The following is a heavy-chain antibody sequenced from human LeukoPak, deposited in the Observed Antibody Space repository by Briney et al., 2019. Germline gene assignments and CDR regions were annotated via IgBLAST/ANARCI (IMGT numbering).Heavy chain of an antibody. CDR3: AKARSDYYYYYMDV. CDR2: IRYDGSNK. J-gene: IGHJ6*03. CDR1: GFTFSSYS. V-gene: IGHV3-30*02. Sequence: GRSLRLSCAASGFTFSSYSINWVRQALGKGLEWVAFIRYDGSNKYYADSVKGRFTISRDNSKNTLYLQMNSLRAEDTAVYYCAKARSDYYYYYMDVWGKGTTVTVSS.